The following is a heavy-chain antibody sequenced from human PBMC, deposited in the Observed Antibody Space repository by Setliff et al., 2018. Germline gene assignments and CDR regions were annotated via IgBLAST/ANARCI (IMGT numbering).Heavy chain of an antibody. CDR2: IHYSGST. V-gene: IGHV4-59*01. D-gene: IGHD2-15*01. J-gene: IGHJ4*02. Sequence: SETLSLTCSVSADSMNNNFWTWIRRPPGKGLEWIGFIHYSGSTNYNPSLKSRVTISLDTPKNQFSLRLSSVTAADTAVYYCARTRYGLGGRPYWGQGTLVTVSS. CDR1: ADSMNNNF. CDR3: ARTRYGLGGRPY.